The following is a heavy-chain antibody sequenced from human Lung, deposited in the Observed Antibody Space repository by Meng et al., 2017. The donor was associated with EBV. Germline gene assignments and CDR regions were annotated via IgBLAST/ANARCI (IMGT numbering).Heavy chain of an antibody. CDR1: GYTFSTST. Sequence: QVKLCKHGLYLKTPGASRKVSWKASGYTFSTSTINWVRQAHGRGLEWMGWISTNTGTPTYTQGFTGRFVFSLDTSVSTAYLQISSLKAEDTAVYYCARGGNFDPWGQGTLVTVSS. V-gene: IGHV7-4-1*02. J-gene: IGHJ5*02. CDR2: ISTNTGTP. D-gene: IGHD2/OR15-2a*01. CDR3: ARGGNFDP.